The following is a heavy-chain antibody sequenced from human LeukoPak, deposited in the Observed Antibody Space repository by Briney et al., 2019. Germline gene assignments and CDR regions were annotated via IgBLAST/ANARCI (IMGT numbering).Heavy chain of an antibody. CDR2: ISSSSSTI. D-gene: IGHD2-2*01. CDR1: RFTFSSYS. CDR3: ARDMELGYCSSTSCYFSFDP. V-gene: IGHV3-48*02. Sequence: PAGSMRLSCAATRFTFSSYSKKWVRQAPGKEQKWVSYISSSSSTIYYADSVKGRFTISRDNAKNSLYLQMNSLRDEDTAVYYCARDMELGYCSSTSCYFSFDPWGQGTLVTVSS. J-gene: IGHJ5*02.